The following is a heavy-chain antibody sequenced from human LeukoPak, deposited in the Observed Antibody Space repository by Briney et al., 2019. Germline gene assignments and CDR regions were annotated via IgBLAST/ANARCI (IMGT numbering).Heavy chain of an antibody. Sequence: GASVKVSCKASGYAFTGYYIHWMRRAPGQGLEWMGWINPSSGGTDYAQKFQGRVTMTRDTSLSTVYMDLTSLTSDDTAVYSCARQTGTTAKEVNWFDPWGQGTLVTVSS. CDR1: GYAFTGYY. D-gene: IGHD1-1*01. CDR3: ARQTGTTAKEVNWFDP. CDR2: INPSSGGT. V-gene: IGHV1-2*02. J-gene: IGHJ5*02.